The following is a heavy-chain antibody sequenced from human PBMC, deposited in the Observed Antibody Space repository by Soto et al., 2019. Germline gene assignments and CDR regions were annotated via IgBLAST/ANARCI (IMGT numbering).Heavy chain of an antibody. CDR1: GGSFSGYY. Sequence: QVQLQQWGAGLLKPSETLSLTCAVYGGSFSGYYWSWIRQPPGKGLEWIGEINHSGSTNYNPSLKIRVTISVDTSKNQCSLKLSSVTAADTAVYYCARGPAGGDYVWGSYRYHYYGMDVWGQGTTVTVSS. J-gene: IGHJ6*02. CDR2: INHSGST. V-gene: IGHV4-34*01. CDR3: ARGPAGGDYVWGSYRYHYYGMDV. D-gene: IGHD3-16*02.